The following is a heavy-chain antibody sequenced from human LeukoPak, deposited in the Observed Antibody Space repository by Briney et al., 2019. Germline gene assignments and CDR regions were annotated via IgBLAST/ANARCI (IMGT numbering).Heavy chain of an antibody. CDR3: AKAPVTTCSGAYCYPFDY. V-gene: IGHV1-69*06. CDR2: IIPIFGTA. CDR1: GGTFSSYA. D-gene: IGHD2-15*01. J-gene: IGHJ4*02. Sequence: SVKVSCKASGGTFSSYAISWVRQAPGQGLEWMGGIIPIFGTANYAQKFQGRVTITADKSTSTAYMELSSLRSEDTAVYYCAKAPVTTCSGAYCYPFDYWSQGTLVTVSS.